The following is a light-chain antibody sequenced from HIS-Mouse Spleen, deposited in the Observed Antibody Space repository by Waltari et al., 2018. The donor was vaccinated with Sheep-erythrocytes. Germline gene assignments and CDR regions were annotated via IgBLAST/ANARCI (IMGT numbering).Light chain of an antibody. J-gene: IGKJ2*01. CDR2: AAS. V-gene: IGKV1-39*01. Sequence: DIQMTQSPSSLSASVGDRVTITCRASQSISSYLNWYQQKPGKAPKLLIYAASSLQSGVPSRFSCSGSGTDFTFTISSLQPEDFATYYCQQSYSTPYTFGQGTKLEIK. CDR3: QQSYSTPYT. CDR1: QSISSY.